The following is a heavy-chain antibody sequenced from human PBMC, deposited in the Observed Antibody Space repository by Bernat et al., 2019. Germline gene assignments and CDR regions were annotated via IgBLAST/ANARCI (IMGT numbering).Heavy chain of an antibody. CDR2: ISSNSNYI. CDR3: ARDRHDYGDKAPDY. CDR1: GFTFSSYS. D-gene: IGHD4-17*01. Sequence: VQLVESGGGVVQPGRSLRLSCAASGFTFSSYSMNWVRQAPGKGLEWVSSISSNSNYIYYADSVKGRFTISRDNAKNSLYLQMNSLRAEDTAVYYCARDRHDYGDKAPDYWGQGTLVTVSS. J-gene: IGHJ4*02. V-gene: IGHV3-21*01.